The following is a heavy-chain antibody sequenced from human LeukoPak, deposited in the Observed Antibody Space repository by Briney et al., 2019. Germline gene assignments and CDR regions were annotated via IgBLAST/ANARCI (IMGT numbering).Heavy chain of an antibody. CDR1: GGSISSSSYY. CDR3: ARHLSDFNYDFWSWRYFQH. D-gene: IGHD3-3*01. J-gene: IGHJ1*01. V-gene: IGHV4-39*01. Sequence: SETLSLTCTVSGGSISSSSYYWGWIRQPPGKGLEWIGSIYYSGSTYYNPSLKSRVTISVDTSKNQFSLKLSSVTAADTAVYYCARHLSDFNYDFWSWRYFQHWGQGTLVTVSS. CDR2: IYYSGST.